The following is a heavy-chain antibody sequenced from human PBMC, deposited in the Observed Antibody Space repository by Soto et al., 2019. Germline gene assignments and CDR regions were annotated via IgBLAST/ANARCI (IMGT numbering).Heavy chain of an antibody. J-gene: IGHJ4*02. CDR1: GFTFSSYG. Sequence: PGGSLRLSCAASGFTFSSYGMHWVRQAPGKGLEWVAVIWYDGSNKYYADSVKGRFTISRDNSKNTLYLQMNSLRAEDTAVYYCAGSPWLAFSFMDYWGQGTLVTVSS. CDR2: IWYDGSNK. CDR3: AGSPWLAFSFMDY. D-gene: IGHD3-3*02. V-gene: IGHV3-33*01.